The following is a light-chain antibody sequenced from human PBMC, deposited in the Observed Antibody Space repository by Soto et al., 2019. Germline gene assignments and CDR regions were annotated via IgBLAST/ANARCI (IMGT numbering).Light chain of an antibody. CDR3: QQSFNTPFT. CDR2: AAN. V-gene: IGKV1-39*01. Sequence: DIQMTQSPSSLSVSVGESLTITCRASQSISTHLNWYQQKPGKAPKLVIYAANALQSGVPSRFSGRRSGTEYTLAITNVQPEDFAIYYCQQSFNTPFTFGQGTRVE. J-gene: IGKJ5*01. CDR1: QSISTH.